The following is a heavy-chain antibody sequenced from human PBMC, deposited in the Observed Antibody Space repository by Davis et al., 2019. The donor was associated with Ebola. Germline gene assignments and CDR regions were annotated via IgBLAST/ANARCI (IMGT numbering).Heavy chain of an antibody. D-gene: IGHD3-3*01. CDR2: INHSGST. Sequence: SETLSLTCAVYGGSFSGYYWSWIRQPPGKGLEWIGEINHSGSTNYNPSLKSRVTISVDTSKNQFSLKLGSVTAADTAVYYCAREGFWSGYRSRFDYWGQGTLVTVSS. J-gene: IGHJ4*02. CDR1: GGSFSGYY. CDR3: AREGFWSGYRSRFDY. V-gene: IGHV4-34*01.